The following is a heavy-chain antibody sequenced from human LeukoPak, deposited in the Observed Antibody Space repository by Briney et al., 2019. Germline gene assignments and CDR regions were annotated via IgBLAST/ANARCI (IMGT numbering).Heavy chain of an antibody. CDR1: DDSITIYY. J-gene: IGHJ6*03. D-gene: IGHD3-10*01. CDR3: ARLTKNDSGSFRFGKKKRGYMDV. Sequence: SETLSLTCTVSDDSITIYYWTWIRQPPGKGLEWIGYIDHTGSTNCNPSLNSRVTISRDTSKNQFSLKLSSVTAADTAVYYCARLTKNDSGSFRFGKKKRGYMDVWGKGTTVTISS. CDR2: IDHTGST. V-gene: IGHV4-59*12.